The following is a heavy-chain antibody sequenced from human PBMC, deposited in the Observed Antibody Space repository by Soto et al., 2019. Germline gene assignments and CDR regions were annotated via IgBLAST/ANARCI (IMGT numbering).Heavy chain of an antibody. J-gene: IGHJ6*02. CDR2: IKQDGSEK. V-gene: IGHV3-7*02. CDR3: ASSSWVYYYGMDV. CDR1: GFTFSGYW. D-gene: IGHD6-13*01. Sequence: GGPLRLPCAASGFTFSGYWMSWIRQAPGKGLEWVANIKQDGSEKYYVDSVKGRFTISRDNAKNSLYLQMNSLRAEDTAVYYCASSSWVYYYGMDVWGQGTTVTVSS.